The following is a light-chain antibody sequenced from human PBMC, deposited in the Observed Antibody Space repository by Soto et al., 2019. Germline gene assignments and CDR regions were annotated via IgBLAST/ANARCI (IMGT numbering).Light chain of an antibody. CDR3: QQYGSSPPYT. CDR2: GAS. V-gene: IGKV3-20*01. CDR1: QSVSSSY. J-gene: IGKJ2*01. Sequence: EIVLTQSPDTLSLSPGERATLSCRASQSVSSSYLAWYQQKPGQAPRLLIYGASSRATGIPDRFSGCGSGTDFTLTISRLEPEDFAVYYCQQYGSSPPYTFGQGTKLEIK.